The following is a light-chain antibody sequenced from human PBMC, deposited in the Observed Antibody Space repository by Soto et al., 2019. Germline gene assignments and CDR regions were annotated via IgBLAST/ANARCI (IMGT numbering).Light chain of an antibody. J-gene: IGKJ4*01. Sequence: EIVLTQFPGALSLSPGERVTLSCRASQTVSNTYVAWYKQKSGQAPKFLTYGASNRATGIPDRFSGSGSGTDFTLTISRLEPEDFAVYYCQQYGALPPTFGGGTKVEIK. CDR3: QQYGALPPT. V-gene: IGKV3-20*01. CDR2: GAS. CDR1: QTVSNTY.